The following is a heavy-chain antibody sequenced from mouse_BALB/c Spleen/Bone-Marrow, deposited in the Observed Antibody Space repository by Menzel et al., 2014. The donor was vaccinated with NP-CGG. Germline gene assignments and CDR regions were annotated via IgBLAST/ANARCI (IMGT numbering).Heavy chain of an antibody. CDR1: GYTFTSYY. D-gene: IGHD3-1*01. J-gene: IGHJ3*01. V-gene: IGHV1S81*02. CDR2: INPSNGGT. CDR3: TRGLRAWFVY. Sequence: QVQLQQSGAELVKPGASVKLSCKASGYTFTSYYMYWVKQRPGQGLEWIGGINPSNGGTNFNEKFKSKATLTVDKSSSTAYMQLSSLTSEDSAVYYCTRGLRAWFVYWGQGTLDAVSA.